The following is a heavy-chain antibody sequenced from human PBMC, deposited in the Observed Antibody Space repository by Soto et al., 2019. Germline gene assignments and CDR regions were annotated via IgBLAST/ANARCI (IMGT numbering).Heavy chain of an antibody. Sequence: PGESLKISCKGSGYSFTSYWISLLRQIPWKGLEWMGRIDPSDSYTNYSPSFQGHVTISADKYISTAYRQWSSLKASDTAMYYCARHGSGSSDQVLPTYYYYYCMDVGGQGTKVTVSS. J-gene: IGHJ6*02. CDR2: IDPSDSYT. D-gene: IGHD2-2*01. CDR1: GYSFTSYW. V-gene: IGHV5-10-1*01. CDR3: ARHGSGSSDQVLPTYYYYYCMDV.